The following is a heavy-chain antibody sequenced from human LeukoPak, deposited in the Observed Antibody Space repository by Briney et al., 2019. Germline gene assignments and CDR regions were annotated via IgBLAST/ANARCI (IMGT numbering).Heavy chain of an antibody. D-gene: IGHD6-19*01. CDR2: INPNSGGT. CDR1: GYTFTGYY. Sequence: ASVKVSCKASGYTFTGYYMHWVRQAPGQGLEWMGWINPNSGGTNYAQKFQGRVTMTRDTSISTAYMELSRLRSDDTAVYYCATSRGSSGWSKPIDYWGQGTLVTVSS. CDR3: ATSRGSSGWSKPIDY. V-gene: IGHV1-2*02. J-gene: IGHJ4*02.